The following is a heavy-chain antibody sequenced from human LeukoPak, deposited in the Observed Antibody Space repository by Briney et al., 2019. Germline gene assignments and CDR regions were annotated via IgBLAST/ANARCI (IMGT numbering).Heavy chain of an antibody. CDR1: GFTFSSYG. Sequence: GGSLRLSCAASGFTFSSYGMHWVRQAPGKGLEWVAVISYDGSNKYYADSVKGRFTISRDNSKNTLYLQMNSLRAEDTAVYYCAKVGGSGVQPNWFDPWGPGTLVTVSS. CDR3: AKVGGSGVQPNWFDP. CDR2: ISYDGSNK. J-gene: IGHJ5*02. V-gene: IGHV3-30*18. D-gene: IGHD3-10*01.